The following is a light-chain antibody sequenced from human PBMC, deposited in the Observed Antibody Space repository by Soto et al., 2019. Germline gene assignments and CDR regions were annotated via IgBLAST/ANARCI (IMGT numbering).Light chain of an antibody. J-gene: IGKJ4*01. CDR3: QQYNNWPLT. V-gene: IGKV3-15*01. CDR2: ATS. Sequence: EIVMTQSPATLSVSPGERATLSCRASHRVSSYLAWYQQKPGQAPRLLFYATSTRATGIPARFSGSGSGTEFTLTISSLQSEDFAVYYCQQYNNWPLTFGGGTKVDIK. CDR1: HRVSSY.